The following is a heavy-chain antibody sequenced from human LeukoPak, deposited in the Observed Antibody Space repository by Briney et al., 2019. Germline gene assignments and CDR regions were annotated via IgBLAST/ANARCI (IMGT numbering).Heavy chain of an antibody. J-gene: IGHJ3*02. V-gene: IGHV3-21*01. CDR1: GFTFSSYS. CDR2: ISSSSSYI. CDR3: GGVPPIGLGVFII. D-gene: IGHD3-10*01. Sequence: GGSLRLSCAASGFTFSSYSMNWVRQAPGKGLEWVSSISSSSSYIYYADSVKGRFTISRDNAKNSLYLQMNSLRAEDTAVYYCGGVPPIGLGVFIIGGQGKMVPV.